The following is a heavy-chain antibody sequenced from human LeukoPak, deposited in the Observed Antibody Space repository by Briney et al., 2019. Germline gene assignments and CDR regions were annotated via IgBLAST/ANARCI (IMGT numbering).Heavy chain of an antibody. CDR1: GFRFSDYC. CDR2: ISSTGNSI. Sequence: GGSLRLSCAATGFRFSDYCMSWIRQAPGKGLEWVAYISSTGNSIFYADSVKGRFTISRDHAKNSLSLQLNSLRAEDTAVYYCAKGGIRYGYWFDHWGQGTLVTVSS. V-gene: IGHV3-11*01. J-gene: IGHJ5*02. CDR3: AKGGIRYGYWFDH. D-gene: IGHD3-10*01.